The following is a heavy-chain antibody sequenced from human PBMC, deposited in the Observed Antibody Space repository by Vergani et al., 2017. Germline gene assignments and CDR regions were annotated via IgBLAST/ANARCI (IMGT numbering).Heavy chain of an antibody. CDR1: GYTFTSYG. CDR2: ISAYNGNT. D-gene: IGHD3-16*02. J-gene: IGHJ4*02. V-gene: IGHV1-18*01. CDR3: ATSRRVLGELSLGLDY. Sequence: QVQLVQSGAEVKKPGASVKVSCKASGYTFTSYGISWVRQAPGQGLEWMGWISAYNGNTNYAQKLQGRVTMTTDTSTSTAYMELRSLRSDDTAVYYCATSRRVLGELSLGLDYWGQGTLVTVSS.